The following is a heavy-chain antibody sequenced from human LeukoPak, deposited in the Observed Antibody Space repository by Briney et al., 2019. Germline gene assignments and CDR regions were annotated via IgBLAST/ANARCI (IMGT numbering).Heavy chain of an antibody. J-gene: IGHJ5*02. CDR1: GGSFSGYY. CDR2: INHSGST. Sequence: PSETLSLTCAVYGGSFSGYYWSWIRQPPGKGLEWIGEINHSGSTNYNPSLKSRVTISVDTSKNQFSLKLSSVTAADTAVYYCARHSWYYYGSGSYGLSVDNWFDPWGQGTLVTVSS. CDR3: ARHSWYYYGSGSYGLSVDNWFDP. D-gene: IGHD3-10*01. V-gene: IGHV4-34*01.